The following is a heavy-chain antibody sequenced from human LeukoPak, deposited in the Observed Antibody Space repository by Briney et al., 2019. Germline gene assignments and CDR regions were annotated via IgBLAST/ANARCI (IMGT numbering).Heavy chain of an antibody. Sequence: GASVKVSCKASGYTFTGYYMHWVRQAPGQGLEWMGWINPNSGGTNYAQKFQGRVTMTRDTSISTAYVELSRLRFDDTAVYYCALVESDDSSRYYRQKVYFDSWGQGTLVTVSS. CDR1: GYTFTGYY. J-gene: IGHJ4*02. D-gene: IGHD3-22*01. CDR3: ALVESDDSSRYYRQKVYFDS. CDR2: INPNSGGT. V-gene: IGHV1-2*02.